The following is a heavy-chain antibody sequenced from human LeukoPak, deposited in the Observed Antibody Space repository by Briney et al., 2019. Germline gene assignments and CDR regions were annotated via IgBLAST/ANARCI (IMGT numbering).Heavy chain of an antibody. D-gene: IGHD5-18*01. CDR2: MNPNSGNT. CDR1: GYTFTSYD. Sequence: ASVKVSCKASGYTFTSYDINWVRRATGQGLEWMGWMNPNSGNTGYAQKFQGRVTITRNTSISTAYMELSSLRSEDTAVYYCARVYYSYGPYYFDYWGQGTLVTVSS. CDR3: ARVYYSYGPYYFDY. J-gene: IGHJ4*02. V-gene: IGHV1-8*03.